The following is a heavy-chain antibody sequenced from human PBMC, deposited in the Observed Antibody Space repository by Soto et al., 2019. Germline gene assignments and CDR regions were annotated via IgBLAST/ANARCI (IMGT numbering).Heavy chain of an antibody. CDR3: ARGPPIRYCSGGSCYSNWFDP. CDR1: GGSFSGYY. CDR2: INHSGST. J-gene: IGHJ5*02. Sequence: QVQLQRWGAGLLKPSETLSLTCAVYGGSFSGYYWSWIRQPPGKGLEWIGEINHSGSTNYNPSLKSRVTISVDTSTNQFSLKLSSVTAADTAVYYCARGPPIRYCSGGSCYSNWFDPWGQGTLVTVSS. D-gene: IGHD2-15*01. V-gene: IGHV4-34*01.